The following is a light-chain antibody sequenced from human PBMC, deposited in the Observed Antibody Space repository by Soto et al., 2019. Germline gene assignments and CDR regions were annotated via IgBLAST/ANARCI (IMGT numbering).Light chain of an antibody. J-gene: IGKJ5*01. Sequence: DIQLTQSPSFLSASVGDRVTITCRASQGISSYLAWYQQTPGKAPKLLIYASSTLQSGVPSRFSGSGSGTEFTLTISSLQPEDFATYYCQQLNTFPVTFGQGTHWRL. CDR1: QGISSY. CDR3: QQLNTFPVT. V-gene: IGKV1-9*01. CDR2: ASS.